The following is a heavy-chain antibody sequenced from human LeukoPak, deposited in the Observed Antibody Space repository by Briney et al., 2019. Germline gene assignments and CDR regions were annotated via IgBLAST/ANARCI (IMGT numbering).Heavy chain of an antibody. CDR1: GYTFTGYY. Sequence: VASVKVSCKASGYTFTGYYMHWVRQAPGQGLEWMGWINPNSGGTNYAQKFQGRVTITADESTSTAYMELSSLRSEDTAVYYCARDYGGGYYDSSGYIWGQGTLVTVSS. D-gene: IGHD3-22*01. CDR2: INPNSGGT. V-gene: IGHV1-2*02. J-gene: IGHJ4*02. CDR3: ARDYGGGYYDSSGYI.